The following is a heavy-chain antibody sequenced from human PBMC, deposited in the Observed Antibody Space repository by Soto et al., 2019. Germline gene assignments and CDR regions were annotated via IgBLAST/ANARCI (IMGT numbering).Heavy chain of an antibody. CDR1: GFSLSANGVG. Sequence: QITLRASGPTLLKPTQTLTLTCALSGFSLSANGVGVGWIRQAPGGALEWHAIIYWNDGTTIRPTLQSRLSISKDTSKKQVALSLSSMDPRDTGTYYCARKIRGSYWKFDPWGPGAQVTVSS. D-gene: IGHD1-1*01. V-gene: IGHV2-5*01. J-gene: IGHJ5*02. CDR2: IYWNDGT. CDR3: ARKIRGSYWKFDP.